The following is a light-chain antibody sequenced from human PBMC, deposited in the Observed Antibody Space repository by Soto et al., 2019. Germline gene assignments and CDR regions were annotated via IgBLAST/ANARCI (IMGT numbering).Light chain of an antibody. CDR1: SSNIGSNA. Sequence: QAVLTQPPSASGTPGQRVTISCSGSSSNIGSNAVHWFQHLPGTAPKLLIYTNNQRPSGVPDRFSGSKSGTSASLAISGLQSEDEAEYYCAAWDDSLGGFYVFGTGTKLTVL. CDR2: TNN. J-gene: IGLJ1*01. CDR3: AAWDDSLGGFYV. V-gene: IGLV1-44*01.